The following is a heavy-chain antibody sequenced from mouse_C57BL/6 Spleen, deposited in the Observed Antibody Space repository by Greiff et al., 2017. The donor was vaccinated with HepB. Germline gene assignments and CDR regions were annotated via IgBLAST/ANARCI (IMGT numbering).Heavy chain of an antibody. CDR2: IHPNSGST. J-gene: IGHJ2*01. CDR1: GYTFTSYW. CDR3: ARGVNWDDYFDY. D-gene: IGHD4-1*01. V-gene: IGHV1-64*01. Sequence: QVQLKQPGAELVKPGASVKLSCKASGYTFTSYWMHWVKQRPGQGLEWIGMIHPNSGSTNYNEKFKSKATLTVDKSSSTAYMQLSSLTSEDSAVYYCARGVNWDDYFDYWGQGTTRTVSS.